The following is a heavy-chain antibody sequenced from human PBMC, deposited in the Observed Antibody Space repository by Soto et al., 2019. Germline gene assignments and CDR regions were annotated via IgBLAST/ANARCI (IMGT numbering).Heavy chain of an antibody. CDR1: GYTFTSYG. CDR2: ISAYNDNT. V-gene: IGHV1-18*04. Sequence: ASVKVSCRASGYTFTSYGISWVRQAPGQGLEWMGWISAYNDNTIYTQKLQGRVTMTTDTSTSTAYMELRSLRSDDTAVYYCARGVDCSGGSCFSFYYYYYGFDVWGQGTTVTVSS. D-gene: IGHD2-15*01. CDR3: ARGVDCSGGSCFSFYYYYYGFDV. J-gene: IGHJ6*02.